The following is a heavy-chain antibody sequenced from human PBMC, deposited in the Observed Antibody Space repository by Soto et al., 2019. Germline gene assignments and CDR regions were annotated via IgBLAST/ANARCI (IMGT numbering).Heavy chain of an antibody. CDR2: IIPIFGTT. Sequence: SVKVSCKGSGGTFSSYAFSWVRQAPGQGLEWMGGIIPIFGTTTYAQKFQGRVTITADESTSTAYMELSSLRSEDTAVYYCARDADCSTSCYYYGMDVWGQGTTVTVSS. D-gene: IGHD2-2*01. CDR3: ARDADCSTSCYYYGMDV. J-gene: IGHJ6*02. CDR1: GGTFSSYA. V-gene: IGHV1-69*13.